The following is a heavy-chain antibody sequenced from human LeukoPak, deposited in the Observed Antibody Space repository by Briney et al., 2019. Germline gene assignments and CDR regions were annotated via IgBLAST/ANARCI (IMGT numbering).Heavy chain of an antibody. Sequence: SETLSLTCTVSGGSISSGGYYWSWIRQHPGKGLEWIGYIYYSGSTYYNPSLKSRVTVSVDTSKNQFSLKLSSVTAADTAVYYCARVPLPDDAFDIWGQGTMVTVSS. CDR2: IYYSGST. CDR1: GGSISSGGYY. J-gene: IGHJ3*02. V-gene: IGHV4-31*03. CDR3: ARVPLPDDAFDI.